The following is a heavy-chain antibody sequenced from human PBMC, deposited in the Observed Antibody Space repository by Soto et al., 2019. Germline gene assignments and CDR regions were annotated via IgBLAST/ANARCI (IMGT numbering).Heavy chain of an antibody. CDR3: ARDLYYYDSSGYYWGFDY. Sequence: ESGGGVVQPGRSLRLSCAASGFTFSSYGMHWVRQAPGKGLEWVAVIWYDGSNKYYADSVKGRFTISRDNSKNTLYLQMNSLRAEDTAVYYCARDLYYYDSSGYYWGFDYWGQGTLVTVSS. CDR1: GFTFSSYG. D-gene: IGHD3-22*01. CDR2: IWYDGSNK. J-gene: IGHJ4*02. V-gene: IGHV3-33*01.